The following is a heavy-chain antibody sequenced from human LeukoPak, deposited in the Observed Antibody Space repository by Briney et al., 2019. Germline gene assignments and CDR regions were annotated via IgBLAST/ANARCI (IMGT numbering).Heavy chain of an antibody. D-gene: IGHD3-3*01. V-gene: IGHV4-4*09. J-gene: IGHJ6*03. CDR3: ARLGSEYYDFWSGYFASYYYSMDV. CDR1: GGSISSYY. CDR2: IYTSGST. Sequence: PSETLSLTCTVSGGSISSYYWSWIRQPPGKGLEWIGYIYTSGSTNYNPSLKSQVTISLDTSKNQFSLELSSVTAADTAVYYFARLGSEYYDFWSGYFASYYYSMDVWGKGTTVTVSS.